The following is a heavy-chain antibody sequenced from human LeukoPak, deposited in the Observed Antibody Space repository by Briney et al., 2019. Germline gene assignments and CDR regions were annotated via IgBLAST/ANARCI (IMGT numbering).Heavy chain of an antibody. CDR1: VLSYSDSY. V-gene: IGHV3-11*03. CDR2: ISSSGSYT. J-gene: IGHJ4*02. D-gene: IGHD3-10*01. Sequence: GGALRLSCAASVLSYSDSYMTWIRPAPGKGLGWVSYISSSGSYTNYADSVQGRFTVSRDNAKNSLFLHMTSLRAEDTAVYYWARTVGRGPGGHFDDWGQGTLVIVSS. CDR3: ARTVGRGPGGHFDD.